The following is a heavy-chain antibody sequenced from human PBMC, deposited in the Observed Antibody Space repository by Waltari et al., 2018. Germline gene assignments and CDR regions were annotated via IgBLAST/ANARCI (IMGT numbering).Heavy chain of an antibody. V-gene: IGHV3-33*01. Sequence: QVQLVESGGGVVQHGRSLRLSCAASGFTFSSYGLHWVRQAPGKGLEWVAVIWYDGSNKYYADSVKGRFTISRDNSKNTLYLQMNSLRAEDTAMYYCASSSGWYFYFDYWGQGTLVTVSS. J-gene: IGHJ4*02. CDR1: GFTFSSYG. CDR3: ASSSGWYFYFDY. CDR2: IWYDGSNK. D-gene: IGHD6-19*01.